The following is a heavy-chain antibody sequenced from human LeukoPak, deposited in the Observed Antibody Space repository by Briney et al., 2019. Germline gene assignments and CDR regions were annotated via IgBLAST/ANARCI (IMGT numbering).Heavy chain of an antibody. J-gene: IGHJ4*02. CDR2: ISSGSSTI. D-gene: IGHD3-3*01. Sequence: GGSLRLSCAASGFTFDDYAMHWVRQAPGKGLEWVSYISSGSSTIYYADSVKGRFTISRDNAKNSLYLQMNSLRAEDTAVCYCAKDSRDFWSGLGDYWGQGTLVTVSS. CDR3: AKDSRDFWSGLGDY. V-gene: IGHV3-48*04. CDR1: GFTFDDYA.